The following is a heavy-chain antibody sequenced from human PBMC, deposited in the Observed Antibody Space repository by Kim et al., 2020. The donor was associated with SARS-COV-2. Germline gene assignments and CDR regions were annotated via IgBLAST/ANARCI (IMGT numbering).Heavy chain of an antibody. CDR2: INSDGSST. V-gene: IGHV3-74*01. CDR3: ARVSGSHSRECY. J-gene: IGHJ4*02. D-gene: IGHD3-22*01. Sequence: GGSLRLSCAASGFTFSSYWMHWVRQAPGKGLVWVSRINSDGSSTSYADSVKGRFTISRDNAKNTLYLQMNSLRAEDTAVYYCARVSGSHSRECYWGEGGLLTASS. CDR1: GFTFSSYW.